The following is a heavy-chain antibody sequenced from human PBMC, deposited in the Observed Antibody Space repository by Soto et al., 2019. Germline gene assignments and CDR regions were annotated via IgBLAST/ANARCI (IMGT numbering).Heavy chain of an antibody. Sequence: QVQLQQWGAGLLKPSETLSLTCAVYGGSFSGYYWSWIRQPPGKGLEWIGEINHSGSTNYNPSLKSRVTISVDTSTNQFSLKLSPVTAADTAVYYCAREPDDARNYYYYMDVWGKGTTVTVSS. J-gene: IGHJ6*03. CDR3: AREPDDARNYYYYMDV. CDR2: INHSGST. CDR1: GGSFSGYY. V-gene: IGHV4-34*01.